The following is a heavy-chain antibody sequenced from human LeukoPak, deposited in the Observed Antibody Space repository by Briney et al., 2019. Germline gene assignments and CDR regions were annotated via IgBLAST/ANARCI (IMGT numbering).Heavy chain of an antibody. Sequence: GESLRLSCTTSGFTFSTFAMSWVRQAPGKGLEWVSAISGSGGSTYYADSVKGRFTISRDNSKNTLYLQMNSLRAEDTAVYYCAKSYSSGEFDYWGQGTLVTVSS. CDR2: ISGSGGST. D-gene: IGHD6-19*01. CDR1: GFTFSTFA. V-gene: IGHV3-23*01. J-gene: IGHJ4*02. CDR3: AKSYSSGEFDY.